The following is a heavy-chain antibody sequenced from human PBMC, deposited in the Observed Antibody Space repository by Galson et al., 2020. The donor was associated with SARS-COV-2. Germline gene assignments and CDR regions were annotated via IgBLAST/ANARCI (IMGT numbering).Heavy chain of an antibody. CDR3: ARVVLRSWALDY. Sequence: GGSLRLSCAASGFTFSTYGMHWVRQAPGKGLEWVAVIWYDGTNKYYADSVKGRFTIPRDNSKNTLYLQMNSLRAEDTAVYYCARVVLRSWALDYWGQGTLVTVSS. D-gene: IGHD3-22*01. J-gene: IGHJ4*02. CDR1: GFTFSTYG. CDR2: IWYDGTNK. V-gene: IGHV3-33*01.